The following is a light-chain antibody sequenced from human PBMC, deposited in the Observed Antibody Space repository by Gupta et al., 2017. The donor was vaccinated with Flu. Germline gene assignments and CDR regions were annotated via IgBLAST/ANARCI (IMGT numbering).Light chain of an antibody. V-gene: IGKV1-5*03. Sequence: PSTLSASVGDRVTMTCRASQTFNSWLAWFQQKPGKAPKLLIHKASTLESGVPSRFSGSGSGTEFTLTISSLQPDDFATYFCQQYDSYPLTFGGGTXVEIK. CDR2: KAS. CDR3: QQYDSYPLT. J-gene: IGKJ4*01. CDR1: QTFNSW.